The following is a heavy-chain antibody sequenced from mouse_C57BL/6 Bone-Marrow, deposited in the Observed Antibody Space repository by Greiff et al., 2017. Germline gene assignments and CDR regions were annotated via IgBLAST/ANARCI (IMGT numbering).Heavy chain of an antibody. J-gene: IGHJ4*01. D-gene: IGHD3-2*02. Sequence: QVQLQQPGAELVMPGASVKLSCKASGYTFTSYWMHWVKQRPGQGLEWIGEIDPSDSYTNYNQKFKGKSTLTVDKSSSTAYMQLSSLTSEDSAVYYCARESSGYAMDYWGQGTSVNVSS. CDR3: ARESSGYAMDY. CDR1: GYTFTSYW. CDR2: IDPSDSYT. V-gene: IGHV1-69*01.